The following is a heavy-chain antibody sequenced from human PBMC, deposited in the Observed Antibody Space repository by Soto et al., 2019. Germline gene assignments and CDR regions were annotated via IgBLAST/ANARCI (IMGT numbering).Heavy chain of an antibody. CDR2: IYYSGST. D-gene: IGHD2-15*01. V-gene: IGHV4-30-4*01. CDR1: GGSISSGDYY. Sequence: QVQLQESGPGLVKPSQTLSLTRTVSGGSISSGDYYWSWIRQPPGKGLEWSGYIYYSGSTYYKPSLKSRVTISVDTSKNQFSLKLSSVTAADTAVYYCARDKRRSGGPAYDYGMDVWGQGTTVTVSS. J-gene: IGHJ6*02. CDR3: ARDKRRSGGPAYDYGMDV.